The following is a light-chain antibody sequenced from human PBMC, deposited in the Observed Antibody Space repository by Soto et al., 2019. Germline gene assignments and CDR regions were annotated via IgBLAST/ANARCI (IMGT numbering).Light chain of an antibody. V-gene: IGLV2-23*02. J-gene: IGLJ2*01. CDR3: CSYAGVRTVI. CDR2: EVS. CDR1: SSDAGYYNL. Sequence: QSALTHPASVSGSPGQSITISCTGTSSDAGYYNLVSWYQQHPGKAPKRIISEVSERPSGVSARFSGSKSGNTASLTISGLKADDEAEYYCCSYAGVRTVIFGRGNKHAVL.